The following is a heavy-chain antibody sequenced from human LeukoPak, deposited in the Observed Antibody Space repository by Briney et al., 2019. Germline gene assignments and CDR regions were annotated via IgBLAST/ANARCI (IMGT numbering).Heavy chain of an antibody. CDR1: GFIFGDYA. J-gene: IGHJ3*02. D-gene: IGHD3-22*01. CDR2: IRRKAYSETT. CDR3: TRSDYDSGGDDAFDI. V-gene: IGHV3-49*03. Sequence: PGRSLRLSXTASGFIFGDYAMSWLRQAPGKGLEWVGFIRRKAYSETTQYAASVKGRFTISRDDSKSIAYLQMNSLKPEDTAVYYCTRSDYDSGGDDAFDIWGQGTMVTVSS.